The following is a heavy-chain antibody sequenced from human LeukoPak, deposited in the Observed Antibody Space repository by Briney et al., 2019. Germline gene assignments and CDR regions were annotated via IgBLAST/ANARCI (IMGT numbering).Heavy chain of an antibody. CDR1: GYTFTSYY. D-gene: IGHD2-15*01. Sequence: ASVKVSRKASGYTFTSYYMHWVRQAPGQGLEWMGIINPSGGSTSYAQNFKGRVTMTRDTSTSTVYMELSSLRSEDTAVYYCARSYGGNNAFDYWGQGTLVTVSS. CDR2: INPSGGST. J-gene: IGHJ4*02. CDR3: ARSYGGNNAFDY. V-gene: IGHV1-46*01.